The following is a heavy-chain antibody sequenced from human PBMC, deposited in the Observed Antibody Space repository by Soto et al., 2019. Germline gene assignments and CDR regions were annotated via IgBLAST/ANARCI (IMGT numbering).Heavy chain of an antibody. Sequence: ITLKESGPTLVKPTQTLTLTCTFSGFSLTTSGVGVGWIRQPPGKALEWLALIYLDDDKRYRPSLKSRLTITKDTSKNQVVLTMTIMDPVDTATYYCAHSFSWMEPPDYWGQGTLVTVSS. CDR3: AHSFSWMEPPDY. J-gene: IGHJ4*02. CDR1: GFSLTTSGVG. D-gene: IGHD1-1*01. CDR2: IYLDDDK. V-gene: IGHV2-5*02.